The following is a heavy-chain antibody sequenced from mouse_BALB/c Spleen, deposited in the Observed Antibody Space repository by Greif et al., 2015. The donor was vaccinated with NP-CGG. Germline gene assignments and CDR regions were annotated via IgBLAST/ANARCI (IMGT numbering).Heavy chain of an antibody. CDR1: GFTFSSYA. CDR2: ISSGGST. Sequence: EVQRVESGGGLVKPGGSLKLSCAASGFTFSSYAMSWVRQTPEKRLEWVASISSGGSTYYPDSVKGRFTISRDNARNILYLQMSSLRSEDTAMYYCARGQAYYGNYDDYWGQGTTLTVSS. V-gene: IGHV5-6-5*01. CDR3: ARGQAYYGNYDDY. J-gene: IGHJ2*01. D-gene: IGHD2-10*01.